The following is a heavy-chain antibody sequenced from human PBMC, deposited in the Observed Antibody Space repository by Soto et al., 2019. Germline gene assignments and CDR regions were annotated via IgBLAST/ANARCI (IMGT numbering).Heavy chain of an antibody. V-gene: IGHV3-21*01. Sequence: EVQLVESGGGLVKPGGSLRLSCAASGFTFSSYSMNWVRQAPGKGLEWVSSISSSSSYIYYADSVKGRFTISRDNAKNSLYLQMNSLRAEDTAVDYCARDLVSSGRYFDYWGQGTLVTVSS. J-gene: IGHJ4*02. CDR3: ARDLVSSGRYFDY. CDR2: ISSSSSYI. CDR1: GFTFSSYS. D-gene: IGHD6-19*01.